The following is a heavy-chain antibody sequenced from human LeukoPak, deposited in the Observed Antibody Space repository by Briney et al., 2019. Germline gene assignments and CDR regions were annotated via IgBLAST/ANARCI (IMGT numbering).Heavy chain of an antibody. CDR3: ARDRWFDP. J-gene: IGHJ5*02. V-gene: IGHV4-59*01. Sequence: SETLSLTCTVSGGSISNYYWSWIRQPPGKGLEWIGYIYYNGGTNYNPSLKSRVAISLDTSNNQFSLKLSSVTADTAVYYCARDRWFDPWGQGTLVTVSS. CDR1: GGSISNYY. CDR2: IYYNGGT.